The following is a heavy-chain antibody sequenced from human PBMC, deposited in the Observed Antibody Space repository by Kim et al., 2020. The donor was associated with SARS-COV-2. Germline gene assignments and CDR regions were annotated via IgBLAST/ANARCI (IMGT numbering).Heavy chain of an antibody. CDR2: AST. D-gene: IGHD4-17*01. J-gene: IGHJ4*02. CDR3: ARGYKATVGY. V-gene: IGHV4-34*01. Sequence: ASTNYNPSLKSRVPISVDTSKNQFSLKLSSVTAADTAVYYCARGYKATVGYWGQGTLVTVSS.